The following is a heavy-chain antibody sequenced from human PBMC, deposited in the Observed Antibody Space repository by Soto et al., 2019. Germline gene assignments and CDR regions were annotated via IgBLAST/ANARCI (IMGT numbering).Heavy chain of an antibody. Sequence: SETLSLTCAVSGDSMSSKSATWNWISQSPSRGLEWLGRTYYKSKWYHDYAVSVQSRITINPDTSKNQFSLQLSSVTPDDTAVYYCARGRGITVAGPGLDYWGQGNLVTVS. J-gene: IGHJ4*02. CDR1: GDSMSSKSAT. V-gene: IGHV6-1*01. CDR3: ARGRGITVAGPGLDY. D-gene: IGHD6-19*01. CDR2: TYYKSKWYH.